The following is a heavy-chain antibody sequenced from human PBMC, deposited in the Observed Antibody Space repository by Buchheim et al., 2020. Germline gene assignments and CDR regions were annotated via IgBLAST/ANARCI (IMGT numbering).Heavy chain of an antibody. J-gene: IGHJ4*02. CDR2: INPSGGST. CDR1: GYTFTSYY. Sequence: QVQLVQSGAEVKKPGASVKVSCKASGYTFTSYYMHWVRQAPGQGLEWMGIINPSGGSTSYAQKFQGRVTMTRDTSTSTVYMELSSLRSEYIALYCDPRDLHTMIVVVMAYWGQGTL. CDR3: PRDLHTMIVVVMAY. D-gene: IGHD3-22*01. V-gene: IGHV1-46*01.